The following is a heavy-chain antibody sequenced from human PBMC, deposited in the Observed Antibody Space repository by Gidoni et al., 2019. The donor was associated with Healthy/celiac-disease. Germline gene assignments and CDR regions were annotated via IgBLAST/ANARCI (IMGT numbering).Heavy chain of an antibody. Sequence: EVRRWGSGGGLVKPGGSRRLSWDPFGVSFSSYWLGWVRQAPGKGLEWVANIKQDGSEKYYVDSVKGRFTISRDNAKNSLYLQMNRLRAEDTAVYYCARRGYGDYYFDYWGQGTLVTVSS. V-gene: IGHV3-7*03. CDR3: ARRGYGDYYFDY. CDR2: IKQDGSEK. J-gene: IGHJ4*02. D-gene: IGHD4-17*01. CDR1: GVSFSSYW.